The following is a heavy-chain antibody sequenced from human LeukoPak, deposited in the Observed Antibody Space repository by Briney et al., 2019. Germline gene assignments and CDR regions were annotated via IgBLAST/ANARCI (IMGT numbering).Heavy chain of an antibody. CDR2: INPNSGGT. CDR3: ARATGAAGQIPHFDY. Sequence: ASVKVSCKASGYTFTGYYMHWVRQAPGQGLEWMGWINPNSGGTNYAQKFQGRVTMTRDTSISTAYMELSRLRSDDTAVYYCARATGAAGQIPHFDYWGQGTLVTVSS. CDR1: GYTFTGYY. J-gene: IGHJ4*02. D-gene: IGHD6-13*01. V-gene: IGHV1-2*02.